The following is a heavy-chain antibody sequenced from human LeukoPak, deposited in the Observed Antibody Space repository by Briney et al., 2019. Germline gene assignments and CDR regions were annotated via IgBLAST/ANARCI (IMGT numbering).Heavy chain of an antibody. Sequence: SVKVSCKASGGTFSSYAISWVRQAPGQGLEWMGGIIPIFGTANYAQKFQGRVTITADESTSTAYMELSSLRSEDTAVYYCARDNSYCSGGSCYSILKWFDPWGQGTLVTVSS. CDR2: IIPIFGTA. D-gene: IGHD2-15*01. CDR3: ARDNSYCSGGSCYSILKWFDP. J-gene: IGHJ5*02. V-gene: IGHV1-69*13. CDR1: GGTFSSYA.